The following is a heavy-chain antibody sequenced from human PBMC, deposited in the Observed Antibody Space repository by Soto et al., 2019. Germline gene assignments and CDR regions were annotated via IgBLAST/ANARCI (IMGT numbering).Heavy chain of an antibody. CDR2: ISAYNGNT. J-gene: IGHJ6*02. CDR1: GYTFTSYG. CDR3: ARGNWSGYYTYYYYYGMDV. Sequence: ASVKVSCKASGYTFTSYGISWVRQAPGQGLEWMGWISAYNGNTNYAQKLQGRVTMTTDTSTSTAYMELRSLRSEDTAVYYCARGNWSGYYTYYYYYGMDVWGQGTTVTVSS. V-gene: IGHV1-18*01. D-gene: IGHD3-3*01.